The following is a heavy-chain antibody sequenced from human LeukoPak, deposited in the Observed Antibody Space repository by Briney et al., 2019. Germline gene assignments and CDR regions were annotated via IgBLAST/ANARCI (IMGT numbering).Heavy chain of an antibody. V-gene: IGHV3-21*01. CDR1: LYTLTVSS. Sequence: GGSLRLSCAASLYTLTVSSIYCGRQAPGKGLEWVSSISSSSYIYYADSVKGRFTISRDNAKNSLYLQMNSLRAEDTAVYYCARDYGYYDISGYDHRDDAFDIWGQGTMVTVSS. CDR2: ISSSSYI. J-gene: IGHJ3*02. CDR3: ARDYGYYDISGYDHRDDAFDI. D-gene: IGHD3-22*01.